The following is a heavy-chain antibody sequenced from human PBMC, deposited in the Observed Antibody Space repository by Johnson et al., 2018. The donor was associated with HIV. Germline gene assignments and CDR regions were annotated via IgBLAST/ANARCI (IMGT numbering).Heavy chain of an antibody. V-gene: IGHV3-20*04. CDR2: INWNDGRT. CDR3: AREVGIQLWSSDAFDI. J-gene: IGHJ3*02. Sequence: VQLVESGGGVVRPGGSLRLSCAASGFTFDDHGMSWVRQAPGKGLEWVSGINWNDGRTGYADSVKGRFTISRDNAKNSLYLQMNSLRAEDTALYYCAREVGIQLWSSDAFDIWGQGTMVTVSS. CDR1: GFTFDDHG. D-gene: IGHD5-18*01.